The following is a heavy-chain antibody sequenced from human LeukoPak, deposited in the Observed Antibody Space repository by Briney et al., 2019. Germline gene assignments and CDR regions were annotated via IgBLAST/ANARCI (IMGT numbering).Heavy chain of an antibody. V-gene: IGHV1-18*01. CDR3: ARDGVPAAIDYYYYMDV. CDR2: ISAYNGNT. J-gene: IGHJ6*03. Sequence: ASVKVSCKASGYTFTSYGISWVRQAPGQGLEWMGWISAYNGNTNYAQKLQGRVTMTTDTSTSTAYMELRSLRSDDTAVYYCARDGVPAAIDYYYYMDVWGKGTTVTVSS. CDR1: GYTFTSYG. D-gene: IGHD2-2*01.